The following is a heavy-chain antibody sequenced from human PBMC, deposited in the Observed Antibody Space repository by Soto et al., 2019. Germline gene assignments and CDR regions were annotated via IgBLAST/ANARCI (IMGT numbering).Heavy chain of an antibody. D-gene: IGHD5-12*01. CDR2: INPNSGGT. CDR3: ARVGPKAATTDYYYYYMDV. CDR1: GYTFTGYY. V-gene: IGHV1-2*04. J-gene: IGHJ6*03. Sequence: ASVKVSCKASGYTFTGYYMHWVRQAPGQGLEWMGWINPNSGGTNYAQKFQGWVTMTRDTSISTAYMELSRLRSDDTAVYYCARVGPKAATTDYYYYYMDVWGKGTTVTVSS.